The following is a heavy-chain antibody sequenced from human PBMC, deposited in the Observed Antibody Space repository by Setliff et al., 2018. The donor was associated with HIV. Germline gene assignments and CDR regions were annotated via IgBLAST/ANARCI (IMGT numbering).Heavy chain of an antibody. V-gene: IGHV4-61*01. CDR1: GGSVGSGSYY. CDR2: IYYSGST. CDR3: ARGDPFTDFDS. Sequence: SSETLSLTCSVSGGSVGSGSYYWSWIRQSPGKGLEWLGYIYYSGSTTYNPSLKSRVTVSADTSKNQFSLKLTSVTAADTAVYYCARGDPFTDFDSWGQGTLVTVSS. J-gene: IGHJ4*02. D-gene: IGHD3-16*01.